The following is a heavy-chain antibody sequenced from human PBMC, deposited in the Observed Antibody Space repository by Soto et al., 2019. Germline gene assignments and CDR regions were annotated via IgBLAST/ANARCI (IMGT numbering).Heavy chain of an antibody. Sequence: SETLSLTCAVYGGSFNGYCWSWIRQPPGKGLEWIGEINHSGITNYNPSLKSRVTISVDTSKNQFSLNLSSVAAADTAVYYCAHKEGGYSYVFFQPWGQGSLAPVPS. CDR1: GGSFNGYC. D-gene: IGHD5-18*01. CDR2: INHSGIT. V-gene: IGHV4-34*01. CDR3: AHKEGGYSYVFFQP. J-gene: IGHJ5*02.